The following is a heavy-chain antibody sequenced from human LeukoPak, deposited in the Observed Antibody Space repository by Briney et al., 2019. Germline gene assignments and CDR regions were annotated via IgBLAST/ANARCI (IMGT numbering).Heavy chain of an antibody. D-gene: IGHD2-15*01. V-gene: IGHV4-38-2*02. Sequence: PSETLSLTCSVSGFSISSGYYWGWIRQPPGKGLDWIGIIYHSGSTYYNPSLKSRVTMSVDTSKNQFSLKLSSVTAADTAVYYCARRISGAWFDPWGQRTLVTVSS. J-gene: IGHJ5*02. CDR2: IYHSGST. CDR3: ARRISGAWFDP. CDR1: GFSISSGYY.